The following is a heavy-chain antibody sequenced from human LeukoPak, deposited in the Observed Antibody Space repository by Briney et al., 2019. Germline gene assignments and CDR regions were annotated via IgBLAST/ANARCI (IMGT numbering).Heavy chain of an antibody. D-gene: IGHD5-24*01. CDR1: GGSISSGDYY. CDR3: AREGRDGYKFWFDP. CDR2: IYYSGST. J-gene: IGHJ5*02. Sequence: SETLSLTCTVSGGSISSGDYYWSWIRQPPGKGLEWIGYIYYSGSTYYNPSLKSRVTISVDTSKNQFSLKLSSVTAADTAVYYCAREGRDGYKFWFDPWGQGTLVTVSS. V-gene: IGHV4-30-4*01.